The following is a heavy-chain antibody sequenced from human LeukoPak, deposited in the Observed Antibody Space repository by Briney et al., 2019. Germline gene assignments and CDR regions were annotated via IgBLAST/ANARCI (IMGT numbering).Heavy chain of an antibody. CDR2: ISGSDYA. V-gene: IGHV3-23*01. Sequence: PGGSLRLSCADSGFTFSNYAMGWVRQAPGKGLEWVSGISGSDYAYYTDSVKGRFTISRDNSKNTLYLQMNTLRAEDTAVYYCAKGVRYLDWWILDYWGQGTLVPVSS. CDR3: AKGVRYLDWWILDY. CDR1: GFTFSNYA. J-gene: IGHJ4*02. D-gene: IGHD3-9*01.